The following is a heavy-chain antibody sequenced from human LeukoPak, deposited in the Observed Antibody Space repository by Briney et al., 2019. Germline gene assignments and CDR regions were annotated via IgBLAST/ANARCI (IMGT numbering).Heavy chain of an antibody. D-gene: IGHD2-15*01. CDR1: GYILSSYN. V-gene: IGHV1-46*01. J-gene: IGHJ4*02. Sequence: GASVKVSCKASGYILSSYNMHWVRQAPGQGLEWLGIINPSGGDTKYAQKFQGRVTLTRDKSTSTVYMELSSLTSDDTAVYFCATLKDIVVTAVGTGTNHYWGQGTLVTVSS. CDR3: ATLKDIVVTAVGTGTNHY. CDR2: INPSGGDT.